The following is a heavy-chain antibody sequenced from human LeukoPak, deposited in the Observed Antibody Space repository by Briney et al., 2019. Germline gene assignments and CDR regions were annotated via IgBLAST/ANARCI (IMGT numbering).Heavy chain of an antibody. D-gene: IGHD5-12*01. CDR3: AIPKRGYSHGHFDF. V-gene: IGHV1-69*10. J-gene: IGHJ4*02. Sequence: SVKVSRKASGGAFNTFALNWVRQAPGQGLEWMRGIIPILHKTDYSQKFQGRVTITADESTTTVYMELSSVTSEDTAIYYCAIPKRGYSHGHFDFWGQGTLVTVSS. CDR1: GGAFNTFA. CDR2: IIPILHKT.